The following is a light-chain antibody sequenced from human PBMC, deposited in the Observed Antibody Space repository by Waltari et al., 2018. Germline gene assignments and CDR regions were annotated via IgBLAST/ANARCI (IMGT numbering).Light chain of an antibody. CDR3: QNHERWPAT. J-gene: IGKJ1*01. CDR1: QRIGRD. V-gene: IGKV3-20*01. CDR2: GSS. Sequence: SCEAMQRIGRDFVLYQQRASKAPRLLIYGSSTRGTGIPDRFSGSGSGTDFSLAISRLETEDFAVYDCQNHERWPATFGQGTNVEIK.